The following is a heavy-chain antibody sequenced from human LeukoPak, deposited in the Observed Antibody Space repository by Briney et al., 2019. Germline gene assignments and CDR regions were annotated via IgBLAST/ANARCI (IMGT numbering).Heavy chain of an antibody. D-gene: IGHD6-13*01. CDR2: ISWNSGSI. CDR3: VTGLFTAAAGTVDY. J-gene: IGHJ4*02. CDR1: GFTFDEYA. V-gene: IGHV3-9*03. Sequence: GGSLRLSCAASGFTFDEYAMHWVRQAPGKGLEWVSGISWNSGSIGYADSVKGRFTISRDNAKNSLYLQMNSLRAEDMALYYCVTGLFTAAAGTVDYWGQGTLVTVSS.